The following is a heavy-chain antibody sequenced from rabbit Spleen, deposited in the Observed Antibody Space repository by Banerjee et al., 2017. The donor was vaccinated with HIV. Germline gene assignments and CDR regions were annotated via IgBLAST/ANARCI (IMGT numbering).Heavy chain of an antibody. Sequence: QLKETGGGLVQPGGSLTLSCKASGFDFSSSYMNWVRQAPGKGLEWIGIIYTGDGSTDYASWVNGRFTISSDNAQNTVDLQMNSLTAADTATYFCANNHPDASSSGDDYLFNLWGQGTLVTVS. D-gene: IGHD1-1*01. CDR3: ANNHPDASSSGDDYLFNL. CDR2: IYTGDGST. J-gene: IGHJ4*01. CDR1: GFDFSSSY. V-gene: IGHV1S7*01.